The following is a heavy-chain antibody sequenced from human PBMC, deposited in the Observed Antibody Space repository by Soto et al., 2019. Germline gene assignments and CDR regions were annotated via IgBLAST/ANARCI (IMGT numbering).Heavy chain of an antibody. Sequence: SETLSLTYDVSSVSITSSNWWAWVRQPPGKGLEWLGKISHSGTVNYNATLRSRVTISVDKPKNQFSLKLISVTAADTAMYYCAREGSTGWNYFDVWGQGALGPVS. CDR3: AREGSTGWNYFDV. J-gene: IGHJ4*02. D-gene: IGHD6-19*01. CDR2: ISHSGTV. V-gene: IGHV4-4*02. CDR1: SVSITSSNW.